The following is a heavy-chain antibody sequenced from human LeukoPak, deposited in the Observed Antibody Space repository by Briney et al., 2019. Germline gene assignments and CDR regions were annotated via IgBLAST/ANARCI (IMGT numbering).Heavy chain of an antibody. CDR3: AKVLKNGSYYYYMDV. J-gene: IGHJ6*03. CDR1: GFTFSSYG. V-gene: IGHV3-30*02. Sequence: GGSLRLSCAASGFTFSSYGMHWVRQAPGKGLEWVAFIRYDGSNKYYADSVKGRFTISRDNSKNTLYLQMNSLGAEDTAVYYCAKVLKNGSYYYYMDVWGKGTTVTISS. CDR2: IRYDGSNK.